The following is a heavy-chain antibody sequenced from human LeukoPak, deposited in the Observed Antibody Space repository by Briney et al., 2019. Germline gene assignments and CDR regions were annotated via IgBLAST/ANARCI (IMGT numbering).Heavy chain of an antibody. CDR2: INAGNGNT. J-gene: IGHJ4*02. CDR3: ARDLGTYDSSGQTGRFDY. Sequence: ASVKVSCKASGYTFTSYAMHWVRQAPGQRLEWMGWINAGNGNTKYSQEFQGRVTITRDTSASTVYMELSSLRSEDTAVYYCARDLGTYDSSGQTGRFDYWGQGTLVTVSS. V-gene: IGHV1-3*03. D-gene: IGHD3-22*01. CDR1: GYTFTSYA.